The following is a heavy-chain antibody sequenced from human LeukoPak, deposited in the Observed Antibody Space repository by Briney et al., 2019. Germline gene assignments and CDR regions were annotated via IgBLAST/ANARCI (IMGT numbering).Heavy chain of an antibody. V-gene: IGHV3-23*01. Sequence: GGSLRLSCAASGFTFSSYEMNWVRQAPGKGLEWVSAISGSGGSTYYADSVKGRFTISRDNSKNTLYLQMNSLRAEDTAVYYCAKTWIQQTSKIYYFDYWGQGTLVTVSS. CDR1: GFTFSSYE. J-gene: IGHJ4*02. D-gene: IGHD5-18*01. CDR2: ISGSGGST. CDR3: AKTWIQQTSKIYYFDY.